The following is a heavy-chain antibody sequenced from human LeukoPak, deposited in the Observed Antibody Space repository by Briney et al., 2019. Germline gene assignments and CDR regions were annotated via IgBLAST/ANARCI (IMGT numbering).Heavy chain of an antibody. CDR1: GYTFTSYG. CDR3: ARDLGYCSGGSCRPLYYYYYGMDA. J-gene: IGHJ6*02. V-gene: IGHV1-18*01. CDR2: ISAYNGNT. Sequence: ASVKVSCKASGYTFTSYGISWVRQAPGQGLEWMGWISAYNGNTNYAQKLQGRVTMTTDTSTSTAYMELRSLRSDDTAVYYCARDLGYCSGGSCRPLYYYYYGMDAWGQGTTVTVSS. D-gene: IGHD2-15*01.